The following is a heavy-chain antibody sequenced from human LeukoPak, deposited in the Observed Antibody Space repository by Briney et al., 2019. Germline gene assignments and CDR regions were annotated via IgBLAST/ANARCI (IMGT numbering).Heavy chain of an antibody. CDR1: GFTFSSYA. CDR2: ISYDGSNK. D-gene: IGHD3-10*01. J-gene: IGHJ4*02. V-gene: IGHV3-30-3*01. CDR3: VSQHYGSGISRDY. Sequence: PGGSLRLSCAASGFTFSSYAMHWGRQAPGKGLEWVAVISYDGSNKCYADSVKGRFTISRDNSKNTLYLQMNSLRAEDTAVYYCVSQHYGSGISRDYWRQGTLVTVSS.